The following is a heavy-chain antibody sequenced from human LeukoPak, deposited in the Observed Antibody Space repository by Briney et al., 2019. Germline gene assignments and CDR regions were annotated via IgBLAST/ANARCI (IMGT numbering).Heavy chain of an antibody. V-gene: IGHV1-2*02. CDR2: MNSKSGGT. CDR3: ASDSTGRLAFDY. D-gene: IGHD2-8*02. CDR1: GYTFSGYY. J-gene: IGHJ4*02. Sequence: AASVKVSCKASGYTFSGYYIHWVRQAPGQGLEWMGWMNSKSGGTNSAQKFQGRVTMTRDTSINSVYMELSSLTSDDTAVYYCASDSTGRLAFDYWGQGTLVTVSS.